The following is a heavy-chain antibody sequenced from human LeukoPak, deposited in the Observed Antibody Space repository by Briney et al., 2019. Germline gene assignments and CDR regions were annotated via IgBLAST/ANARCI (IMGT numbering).Heavy chain of an antibody. V-gene: IGHV1-69*05. D-gene: IGHD2-2*02. CDR1: GGTFSSYA. Sequence: SVKVSCKASGGTFSSYAISWVRQAPGQGLEWMGGIIPIFGTANYAQKFQGRVTITTDESTSTAYMELSSLRSEDTAVYYCARVEDCSSTSCYSGWFDPWGQGTLVTVSS. J-gene: IGHJ5*02. CDR3: ARVEDCSSTSCYSGWFDP. CDR2: IIPIFGTA.